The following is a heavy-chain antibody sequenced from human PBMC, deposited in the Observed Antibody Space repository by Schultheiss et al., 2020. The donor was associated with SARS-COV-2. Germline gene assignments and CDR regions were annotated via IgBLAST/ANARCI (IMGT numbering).Heavy chain of an antibody. CDR3: ARDEGSGWYYFDY. J-gene: IGHJ4*02. CDR2: IWYDGSNK. D-gene: IGHD6-19*01. CDR1: GFTFSSYS. V-gene: IGHV3-33*08. Sequence: GGSLRLSCTASGFTFSSYSMNWVRQAPGKGLEWVAVIWYDGSNKYYADSVKGRFTISRDNAKNTLYLQMNSLRAEDTAVYYCARDEGSGWYYFDYWGQGTLVTVSS.